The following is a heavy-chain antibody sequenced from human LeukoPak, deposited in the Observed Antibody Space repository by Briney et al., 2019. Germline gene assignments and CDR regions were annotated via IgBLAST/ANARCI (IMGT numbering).Heavy chain of an antibody. CDR3: AREIFGSGSYPDY. J-gene: IGHJ4*02. V-gene: IGHV3-48*03. CDR2: ISSSGSTI. CDR1: GFTFSSYE. Sequence: GGSLRLSCAASGFTFSSYEMNWVRQAPGKGLEWVSYISSSGSTIYYADSVKGRFTISRDNAKNSLYLQMNSLRAEDTAVYYCAREIFGSGSYPDYWGQGTLVTVSS. D-gene: IGHD3-10*01.